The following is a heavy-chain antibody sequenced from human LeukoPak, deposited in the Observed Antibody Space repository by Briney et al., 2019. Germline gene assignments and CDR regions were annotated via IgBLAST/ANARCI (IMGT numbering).Heavy chain of an antibody. J-gene: IGHJ5*02. CDR2: ISYDGSNK. Sequence: GGSLRLSCAASGFTFSSYGMHWVRQVPGKGLEWVAVISYDGSNKYYADSVKGRFTISRDNSKNTLYLQMNTLRAEDTAVYFCAKQPYQYVSGSPSWFDPWGQGTLVTVSS. CDR3: AKQPYQYVSGSPSWFDP. CDR1: GFTFSSYG. V-gene: IGHV3-30*18. D-gene: IGHD3-10*01.